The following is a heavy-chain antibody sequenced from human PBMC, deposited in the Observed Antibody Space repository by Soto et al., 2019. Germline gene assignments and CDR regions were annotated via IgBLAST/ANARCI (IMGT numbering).Heavy chain of an antibody. CDR3: ATYHDSNWETYRFRH. J-gene: IGHJ4*02. CDR2: ILYDGSDK. D-gene: IGHD3-16*02. CDR1: GFTFGNYG. Sequence: GGSLRLSCAASGFTFGNYGMHWVRQPPGKGLEWMSSILYDGSDKYYADSVKGRFTISRDDSKNTVYLQMDSLRPDDTAMYYCATYHDSNWETYRFRHWGQGTLVTVSS. V-gene: IGHV3-30*03.